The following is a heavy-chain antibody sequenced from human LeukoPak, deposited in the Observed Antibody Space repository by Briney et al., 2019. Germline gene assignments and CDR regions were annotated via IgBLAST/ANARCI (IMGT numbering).Heavy chain of an antibody. V-gene: IGHV1-24*01. Sequence: ASVKVSCKVSGYTLTELSMHWVRQAPGKGLEWMGGFDPEDGETIYAQKFQGRVTMTEDTSTDAAYMELSSLRSEDTAVYYCATTAAGTRGYYYYMDVWGKGTTVTVSS. CDR2: FDPEDGET. CDR1: GYTLTELS. D-gene: IGHD6-13*01. J-gene: IGHJ6*03. CDR3: ATTAAGTRGYYYYMDV.